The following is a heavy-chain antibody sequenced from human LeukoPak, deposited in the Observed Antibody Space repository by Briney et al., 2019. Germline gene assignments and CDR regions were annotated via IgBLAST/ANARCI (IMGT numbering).Heavy chain of an antibody. CDR3: ARTGPIYGNQDHADV. Sequence: GGSLRLSCAASGFAFSDYYMSWIRPAPGKGLEWVSYISSSGSTIYYADSVKGRFTISRDNAKNSLYLQMNSLRAEDTAVYYCARTGPIYGNQDHADVWGEETTVTVSS. CDR1: GFAFSDYY. V-gene: IGHV3-11*01. J-gene: IGHJ6*04. CDR2: ISSSGSTI. D-gene: IGHD1-26*01.